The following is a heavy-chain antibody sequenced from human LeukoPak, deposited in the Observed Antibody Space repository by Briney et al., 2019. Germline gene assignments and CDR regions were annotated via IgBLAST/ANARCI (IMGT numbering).Heavy chain of an antibody. CDR1: GYNFTSYW. CDR2: IYPGDSDN. Sequence: GESLKISCKSSGYNFTSYWIGWVRQVPGKGLEWMGIIYPGDSDNRYSPSFQGQVTISADKSISTAYLQWSSLKASDTAMYYCARPLSYYDILTGYYPYYVDYWGQGTLVTVSS. V-gene: IGHV5-51*01. D-gene: IGHD3-9*01. CDR3: ARPLSYYDILTGYYPYYVDY. J-gene: IGHJ4*02.